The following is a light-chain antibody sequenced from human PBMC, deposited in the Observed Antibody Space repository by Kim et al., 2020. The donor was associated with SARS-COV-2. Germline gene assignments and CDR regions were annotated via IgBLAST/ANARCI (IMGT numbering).Light chain of an antibody. CDR2: DNN. CDR1: SSNIGNNY. V-gene: IGLV1-51*01. CDR3: GTWDSSLSNVV. J-gene: IGLJ2*01. Sequence: GQKVTISCSGCSSNIGNNYVSWYQQLPGTAPKLLIYDNNKRPTGIPDRFSGSKSGTSATLGITGLQTGDEADYYCGTWDSSLSNVVFGGGTQLTVL.